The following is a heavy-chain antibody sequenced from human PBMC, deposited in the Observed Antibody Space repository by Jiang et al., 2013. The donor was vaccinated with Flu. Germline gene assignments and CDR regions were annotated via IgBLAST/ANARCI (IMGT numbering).Heavy chain of an antibody. CDR2: IYYSGST. V-gene: IGHV4-61*10. J-gene: IGHJ4*02. CDR3: ARASLAGYYRYYFDY. D-gene: IGHD3-9*01. Sequence: GKGLEWIGYIYYSGSTNYNPSLKSRVTISVDTSKNQXSLKLSSVTAADTAVYYCARASLAGYYRYYFDYWGQGTLVTVSS.